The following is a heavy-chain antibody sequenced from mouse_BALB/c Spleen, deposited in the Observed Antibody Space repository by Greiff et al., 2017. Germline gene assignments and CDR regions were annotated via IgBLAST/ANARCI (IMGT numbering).Heavy chain of an antibody. Sequence: EVQRVESGGGLVKPGGSLKLSCAASGFTFSSYAMSWVRQTPEKRLEWVASISSGGSTYYPDSVKGRFTISRDNARNILYLQMSSLRSEDTAMYYCARGGSFITTVAYYFDYWGQGTTLTVSS. CDR3: ARGGSFITTVAYYFDY. CDR2: ISSGGST. D-gene: IGHD1-1*01. V-gene: IGHV5-6-5*01. CDR1: GFTFSSYA. J-gene: IGHJ2*01.